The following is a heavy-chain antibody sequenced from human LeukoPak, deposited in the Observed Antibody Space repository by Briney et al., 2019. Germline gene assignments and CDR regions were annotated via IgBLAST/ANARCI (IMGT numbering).Heavy chain of an antibody. Sequence: GGSLRLSCAASGFTFSSYWMHWVRQTPGKGLVWVSRINGDGSSTSYADSVKGRFTLSRDNAKNKLYLQMNSLRAEDTAVYYCAVGIKPLSYHFFDYWGQGALVTVSS. CDR3: AVGIKPLSYHFFDY. J-gene: IGHJ4*02. V-gene: IGHV3-74*01. D-gene: IGHD3-3*01. CDR1: GFTFSSYW. CDR2: INGDGSST.